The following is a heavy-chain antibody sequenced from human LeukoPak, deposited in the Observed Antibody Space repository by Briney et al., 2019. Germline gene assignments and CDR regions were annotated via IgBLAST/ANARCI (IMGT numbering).Heavy chain of an antibody. CDR2: ISEYNGHT. Sequence: ASVTVCCTAAGYTFTSYGISLVRQAPGQGLEWMGWISEYNGHTSYGQKLQGRVPMTTHKYTRTAYVELRSLRSDGTAVYYCARTFAGYYHRLGYLVWGEGTRVTVSS. J-gene: IGHJ4*02. V-gene: IGHV1-18*01. D-gene: IGHD3-22*01. CDR1: GYTFTSYG. CDR3: ARTFAGYYHRLGYLV.